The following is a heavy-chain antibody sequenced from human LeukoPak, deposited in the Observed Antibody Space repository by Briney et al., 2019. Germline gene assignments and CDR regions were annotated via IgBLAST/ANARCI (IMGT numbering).Heavy chain of an antibody. CDR3: ARLTPAAGRLYFVD. CDR1: GFTVNSNY. V-gene: IGHV3-53*01. J-gene: IGHJ4*02. Sequence: PGGSLRLSCAASGFTVNSNYLSWVRQAPGKGLEWVSTLYSTGNTYYANSVKGRFSISRDNSKNTLFLQMNSLRAEDTAVYYCARLTPAAGRLYFVDWGPGTLVTVSS. CDR2: LYSTGNT. D-gene: IGHD6-13*01.